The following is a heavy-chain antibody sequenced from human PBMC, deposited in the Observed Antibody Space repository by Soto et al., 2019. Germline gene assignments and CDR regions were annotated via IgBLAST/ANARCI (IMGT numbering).Heavy chain of an antibody. V-gene: IGHV3-23*01. D-gene: IGHD3-22*01. CDR1: GFTFSSYA. Sequence: GGSLRLSCAASGFTFSSYAMSWVRQAPGKGLEWVSAISGSGGSTYYADSVKGRFTISRDNSKNTLYLQMNSLRAEDTAVYYCAKVLSGGSSGYYYGGDAFDIWGQGTMVTVSS. CDR2: ISGSGGST. CDR3: AKVLSGGSSGYYYGGDAFDI. J-gene: IGHJ3*02.